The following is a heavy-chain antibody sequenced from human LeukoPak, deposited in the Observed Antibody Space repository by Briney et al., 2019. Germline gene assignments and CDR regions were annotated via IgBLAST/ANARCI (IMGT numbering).Heavy chain of an antibody. CDR1: GYTFTGYY. J-gene: IGHJ4*02. CDR2: SNPNSGGT. D-gene: IGHD3-22*01. Sequence: ASVKVSCKASGYTFTGYYMQWVRQAPGQGVEWMGWSNPNSGGTNYAQKFQGRTTMTRDTSISTAYMELNRLTSDDTAVYYCASVRSSASYHDAFDYWGQGTQVTVSS. V-gene: IGHV1-2*02. CDR3: ASVRSSASYHDAFDY.